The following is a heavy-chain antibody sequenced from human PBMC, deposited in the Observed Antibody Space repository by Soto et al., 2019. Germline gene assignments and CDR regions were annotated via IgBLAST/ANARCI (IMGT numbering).Heavy chain of an antibody. CDR3: ARDTTYYDSSGSLDY. CDR2: ISSSSSYI. CDR1: GFTFSSYS. Sequence: GGSLRLSCAASGFTFSSYSMNWVRQAPGKGLEWVSSISSSSSYIYYADSVKGLFTISRDNAKNSLYLQMNSLRAEDTAVYYCARDTTYYDSSGSLDYWGQGTLVTVSS. J-gene: IGHJ4*02. D-gene: IGHD3-22*01. V-gene: IGHV3-21*01.